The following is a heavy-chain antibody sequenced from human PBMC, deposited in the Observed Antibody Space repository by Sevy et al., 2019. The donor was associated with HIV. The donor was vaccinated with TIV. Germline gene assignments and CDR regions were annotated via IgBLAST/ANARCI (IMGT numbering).Heavy chain of an antibody. D-gene: IGHD3-22*01. V-gene: IGHV3-33*01. CDR2: IWFDGSSK. CDR3: ARGGIYDSSDYAFDI. Sequence: GGSLRLSCTASGFTFSNYGMHWVRQAPGKGLEWVAAIWFDGSSKYFADFVKGRYTISRDISKNTLYLQMNSVIVEYMDVYRCARGGIYDSSDYAFDIWGHGTVVTVSS. J-gene: IGHJ3*02. CDR1: GFTFSNYG.